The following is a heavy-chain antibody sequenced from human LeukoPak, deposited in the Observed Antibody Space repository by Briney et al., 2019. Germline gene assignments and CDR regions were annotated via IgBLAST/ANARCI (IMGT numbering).Heavy chain of an antibody. D-gene: IGHD4-17*01. Sequence: PGRSLRLSCAASGFTFSSYAMSWVRQAPGKGLEWVSAISGSGGSTYYADSVKGRFTIARDNSKNTLYLQMNSLRAEDTAVYYCAKEKPHGDYPWFGWFDPWGQGTLVTVSS. V-gene: IGHV3-23*01. CDR2: ISGSGGST. CDR3: AKEKPHGDYPWFGWFDP. CDR1: GFTFSSYA. J-gene: IGHJ5*02.